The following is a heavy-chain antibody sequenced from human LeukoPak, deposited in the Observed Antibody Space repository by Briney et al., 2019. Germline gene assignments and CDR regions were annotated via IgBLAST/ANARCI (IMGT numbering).Heavy chain of an antibody. Sequence: PGGSLRPSCVASGLSFSNYWMNWVRQAPGKGLEWVANIRPDGGEQFYVDSVKGRFTISRDNADNPLYLQLTSLRPEDTAVYYCAREHKTFDYWGQGILVTVSS. CDR2: IRPDGGEQ. CDR1: GLSFSNYW. CDR3: AREHKTFDY. V-gene: IGHV3-7*03. J-gene: IGHJ4*02.